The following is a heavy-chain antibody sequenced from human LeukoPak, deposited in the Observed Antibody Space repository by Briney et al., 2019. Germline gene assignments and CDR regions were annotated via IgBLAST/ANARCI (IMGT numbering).Heavy chain of an antibody. V-gene: IGHV3-9*02. Sequence: PGGSLRFSFAAPEFPSSSNTITWFRQAPGKGLSWAPGIVWNSGNIDYADSVKGRFTISRDNAKNSLYLQMNSLRPEDTALYYCAKDRLRPVLTGSGTFDIWGQGTMVTVSS. CDR3: AKDRLRPVLTGSGTFDI. CDR1: EFPSSSNT. J-gene: IGHJ3*02. CDR2: IVWNSGNI. D-gene: IGHD3-9*01.